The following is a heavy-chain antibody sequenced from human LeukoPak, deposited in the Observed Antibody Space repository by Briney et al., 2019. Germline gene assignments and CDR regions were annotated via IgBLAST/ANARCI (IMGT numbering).Heavy chain of an antibody. CDR3: ARDLSGPTGFDY. CDR1: GFTFSSYS. V-gene: IGHV3-21*01. J-gene: IGHJ4*02. Sequence: GGSLRFSCAASGFTFSSYSMNWVRQAPGKGLEWVSSISSSSSYIYYADSVKGRFTISRDNAKNSLYLQMNSLRAEDTAVYYCARDLSGPTGFDYWGQGTLVTVSS. CDR2: ISSSSSYI. D-gene: IGHD7-27*01.